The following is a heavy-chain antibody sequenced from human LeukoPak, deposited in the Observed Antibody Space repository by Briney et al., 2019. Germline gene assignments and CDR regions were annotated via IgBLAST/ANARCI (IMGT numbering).Heavy chain of an antibody. D-gene: IGHD2-2*01. V-gene: IGHV3-21*01. CDR1: GFTFSPYN. J-gene: IGHJ4*02. CDR2: ISSRSSYI. CDR3: ARDGSCSSTSCYDFDY. Sequence: GGSLRLSCAASGFTFSPYNMNWVRQALGKGLEWVSAISSRSSYIYYADSVKGRFTISRDNAKNSLYLQMNSLRAEDTAVYYCARDGSCSSTSCYDFDYWGQGTLVTVSS.